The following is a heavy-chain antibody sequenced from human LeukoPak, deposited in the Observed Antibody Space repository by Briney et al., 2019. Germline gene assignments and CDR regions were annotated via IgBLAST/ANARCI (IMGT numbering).Heavy chain of an antibody. D-gene: IGHD1-26*01. J-gene: IGHJ4*02. CDR1: GFTFDDHA. CDR2: ISWNSGSV. V-gene: IGHV3-9*01. Sequence: GRSLRLSCAASGFTFDDHAMHWVRQVRGKGLEWVSGISWNSGSVAYADPVKGRFTISRDNAKNSLYLQMNSLRAEDTALYYCAKDLPRRSSYYVFDYWGQGTLVTVSS. CDR3: AKDLPRRSSYYVFDY.